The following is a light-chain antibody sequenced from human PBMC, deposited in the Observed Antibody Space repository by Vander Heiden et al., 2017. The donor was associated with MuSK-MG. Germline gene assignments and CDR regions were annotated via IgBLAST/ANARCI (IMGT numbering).Light chain of an antibody. Sequence: DIQLTQSPSFLSASVGDRVTITCRASQGISSYLAWYQQKQGKAPKLLIYAASTLQSGVPSRFSGSGSGTEFTLTISSLQPEDFATYYCQQLKSYPPSFGQGTRLEMK. CDR3: QQLKSYPPS. CDR1: QGISSY. V-gene: IGKV1-9*01. CDR2: AAS. J-gene: IGKJ5*01.